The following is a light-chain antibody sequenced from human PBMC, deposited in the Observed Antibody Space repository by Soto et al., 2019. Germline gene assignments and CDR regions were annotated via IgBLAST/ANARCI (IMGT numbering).Light chain of an antibody. Sequence: VLTQSPDSLSLSPGERATLSCRASQYISTKLAWYQQKPGQAPRLLFSGAFNRATDTPDRFSGSGSGTDFTLIISGVEAEDFAMYYSQQYGDSPWTFGQGTRVDFK. J-gene: IGKJ1*01. CDR2: GAF. CDR3: QQYGDSPWT. V-gene: IGKV3-20*01. CDR1: QYISTK.